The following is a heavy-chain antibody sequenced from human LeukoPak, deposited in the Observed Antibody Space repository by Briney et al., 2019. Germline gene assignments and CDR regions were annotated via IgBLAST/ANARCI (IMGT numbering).Heavy chain of an antibody. Sequence: INHSGSANYHPSLTSRVTIPVDTSKNQFSRKRRYVNTADTAVYYCARGLRRWLRDPFDYWGQGTLVTVSS. CDR3: ARGLRRWLRDPFDY. CDR2: INHSGSA. J-gene: IGHJ4*02. V-gene: IGHV4-34*13. D-gene: IGHD5-12*01.